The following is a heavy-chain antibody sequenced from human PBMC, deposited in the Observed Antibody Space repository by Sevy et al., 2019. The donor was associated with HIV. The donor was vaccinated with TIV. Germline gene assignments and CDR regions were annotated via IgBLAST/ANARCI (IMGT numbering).Heavy chain of an antibody. V-gene: IGHV3-74*01. CDR2: MNEDGSVT. J-gene: IGHJ4*02. CDR3: VKDFGGPTDY. D-gene: IGHD3-16*01. CDR1: GFSITSYW. Sequence: GGSLRLSCAGSGFSITSYWMDWVHQAPGTGLVWVSRMNEDGSVTNHADSVRGRFTISRDNAKNTLYLQMNSLRVEDTAVYYCVKDFGGPTDYWGQGTLVTVSS.